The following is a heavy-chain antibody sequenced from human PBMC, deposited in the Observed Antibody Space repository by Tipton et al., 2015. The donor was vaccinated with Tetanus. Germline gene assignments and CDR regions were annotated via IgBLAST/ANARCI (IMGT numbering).Heavy chain of an antibody. D-gene: IGHD6-19*01. V-gene: IGHV4-59*01. CDR2: VHYSGRT. CDR3: ARIGWLQQNKPAFDI. J-gene: IGHJ3*02. Sequence: LRLSCSVSGGSISSYYWTWIRQPPGRGLEWIGFVHYSGRTNYSPSLRSRVSLSVDTSKNQFSLNLSSVTAADTAVYYCARIGWLQQNKPAFDIWGQGTVVTVSS. CDR1: GGSISSYY.